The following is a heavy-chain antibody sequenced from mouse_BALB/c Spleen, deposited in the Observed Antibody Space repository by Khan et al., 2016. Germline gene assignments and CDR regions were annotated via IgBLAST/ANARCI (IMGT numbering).Heavy chain of an antibody. Sequence: EVKLLESGGGLVQPGGSLKLSCAASGFDFSRYWMSWVRQAPGKGLEWIGEINSDSSTINYTPSLKDKFIISRDNAKNTLYLQMSTVRSEDTALYYCASTFWYFDVWGAGTTVTVSS. J-gene: IGHJ1*01. CDR2: INSDSSTI. V-gene: IGHV4-1*02. CDR3: ASTFWYFDV. CDR1: GFDFSRYW.